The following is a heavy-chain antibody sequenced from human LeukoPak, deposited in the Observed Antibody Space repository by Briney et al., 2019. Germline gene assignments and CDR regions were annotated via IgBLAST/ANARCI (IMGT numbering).Heavy chain of an antibody. CDR3: AELGITMIGGV. D-gene: IGHD3-10*02. J-gene: IGHJ6*04. V-gene: IGHV3-21*01. CDR2: ISYNSGYM. Sequence: GGSLRLSCAGSGFTFSSYAMSWVRQAAGRGLEWVSSISYNSGYMYYADSLKGRFTISRDNAKNSLYLQMNSLRAEDTAVYYCAELGITMIGGVWGKGTTVTISS. CDR1: GFTFSSYA.